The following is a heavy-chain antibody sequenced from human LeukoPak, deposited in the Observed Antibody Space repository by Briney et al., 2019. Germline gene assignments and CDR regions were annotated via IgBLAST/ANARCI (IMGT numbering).Heavy chain of an antibody. CDR3: ARGGYRSYYYVDV. CDR2: MYYTGSS. J-gene: IGHJ6*03. CDR1: GGSISTYF. Sequence: SETLSLTCSVSGGSISTYFWTWIRQAPGKGLDWIVYMYYTGSSNYNPSLQSRVAISIDTSKNEFSLKLTSVTPADTAVYYCARGGYRSYYYVDVWGKGTTVIVSS. D-gene: IGHD3-16*02. V-gene: IGHV4-59*01.